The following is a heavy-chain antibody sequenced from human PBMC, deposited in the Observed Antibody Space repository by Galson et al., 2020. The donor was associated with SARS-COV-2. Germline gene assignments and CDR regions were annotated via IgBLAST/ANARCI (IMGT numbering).Heavy chain of an antibody. D-gene: IGHD3-10*01. Sequence: SVKVSSKASGGTFSSYAISWVRQAPGQGLEWMGGIIPIFGTANYAQKFQGRVTISADESTSTAYMELSSLRSEDTAVYYCARASGSGSYYGGYWGQGTLVTVSS. CDR1: GGTFSSYA. CDR3: ARASGSGSYYGGY. V-gene: IGHV1-69*13. CDR2: IIPIFGTA. J-gene: IGHJ4*02.